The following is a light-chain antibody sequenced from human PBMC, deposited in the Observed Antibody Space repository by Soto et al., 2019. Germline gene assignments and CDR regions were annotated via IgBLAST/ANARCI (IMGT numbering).Light chain of an antibody. V-gene: IGKV3-15*01. CDR2: GAS. Sequence: EIVMTQSPATLSVSPGERATLSCRASQSVSSNLAWYQQKPGQAPRLLLYGASTRATGIPARFSGSGSGTEFTLTISSLQSEDFAVYYCQHQGTFGQGTKVEIK. CDR1: QSVSSN. CDR3: QHQGT. J-gene: IGKJ1*01.